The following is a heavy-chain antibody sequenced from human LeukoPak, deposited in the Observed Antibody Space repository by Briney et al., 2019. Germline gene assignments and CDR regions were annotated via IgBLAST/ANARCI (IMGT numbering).Heavy chain of an antibody. CDR2: IYHSGST. J-gene: IGHJ5*02. Sequence: SETLSLICAVSGGSISSGGYSWSWIRQPPGKGLEWIGYIYHSGSTYYNPSLKSRVTISVDRSKNQFSLKLSSVTAADTAVYYCARGFLLWFREGVGWFVTCGERNLVTVSS. CDR3: ARGFLLWFREGVGWFVT. CDR1: GGSISSGGYS. D-gene: IGHD3-10*01. V-gene: IGHV4-30-2*01.